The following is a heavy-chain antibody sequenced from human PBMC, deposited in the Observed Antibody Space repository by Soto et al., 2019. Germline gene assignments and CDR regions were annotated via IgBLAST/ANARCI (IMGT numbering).Heavy chain of an antibody. CDR3: ARPKDYDDCLDL. CDR1: GYTYPRYA. Sequence: ASVKVSCKTSGYTYPRYAITWVRQAPGQRLEWMGWINAGNGNTKYSQKFQGRVTFTRDTSANTAYMELSSLISEDTAVSYCARPKDYDDCLDLWGQGTLVTVSS. CDR2: INAGNGNT. J-gene: IGHJ4*02. D-gene: IGHD3-22*01. V-gene: IGHV1-3*01.